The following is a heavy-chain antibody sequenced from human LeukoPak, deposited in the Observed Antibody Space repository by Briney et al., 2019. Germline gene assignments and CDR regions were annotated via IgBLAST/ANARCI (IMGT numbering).Heavy chain of an antibody. D-gene: IGHD3/OR15-3a*01. J-gene: IGHJ3*02. CDR1: GYTFTSYG. CDR2: ISAYNGNT. V-gene: IGHV1-18*01. CDR3: ARFRTGRAFDI. Sequence: GASVKVSCKASGYTFTSYGISWVRQAPGQGLEWMGWISAYNGNTNYAQKLQGRVTMTRDTSTSTVYMELSSLRSEDTAMYYCARFRTGRAFDIWGQGTMVTVSS.